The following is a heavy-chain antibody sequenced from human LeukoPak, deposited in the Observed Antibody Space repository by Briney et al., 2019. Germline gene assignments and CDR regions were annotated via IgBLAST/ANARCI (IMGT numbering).Heavy chain of an antibody. CDR1: GGSISSNSLY. CDR3: TRRGPTDGGFIGR. D-gene: IGHD3-16*02. V-gene: IGHV4-39*01. J-gene: IGHJ4*02. CDR2: IYYTGST. Sequence: SETLSLTCTVSGGSISSNSLYWGWIRRPPGKGLEWIGSIYYTGSTYYNPSLKSRVTISVDTSKNQFSLRLSSVTAADTAAYYCTRRGPTDGGFIGRWGQGTLVIVSS.